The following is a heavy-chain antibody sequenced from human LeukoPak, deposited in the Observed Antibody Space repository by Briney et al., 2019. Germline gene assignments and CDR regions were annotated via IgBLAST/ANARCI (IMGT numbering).Heavy chain of an antibody. CDR2: IYSGGNT. J-gene: IGHJ4*02. CDR1: GFTVSVNY. CDR3: ATYRQVLLPFES. D-gene: IGHD2-8*02. V-gene: IGHV3-66*01. Sequence: GGSLRLSCAAFGFTVSVNYMSWVRQAPGKGLECVSVIYSGGNTYYADSVKGRFTISRDNSKSTLSLQMNRLRAEDTAMYYCATYRQVLLPFESWGQGTLVTVSS.